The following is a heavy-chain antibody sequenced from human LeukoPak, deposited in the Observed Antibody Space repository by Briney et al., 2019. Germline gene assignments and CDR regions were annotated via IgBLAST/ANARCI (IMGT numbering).Heavy chain of an antibody. V-gene: IGHV4-59*01. CDR3: ARDTGYSSPGIDA. Sequence: SETLSLTCTVSGGSTSSYYWSWIRQPPGKGLEWIGYIYYSGSTNYNPSLKSRVTLSVDTSKNQFSLKLSSVTAADTAVYYCARDTGYSSPGIDAWGQGTLVTVSS. D-gene: IGHD6-13*01. CDR2: IYYSGST. CDR1: GGSTSSYY. J-gene: IGHJ5*02.